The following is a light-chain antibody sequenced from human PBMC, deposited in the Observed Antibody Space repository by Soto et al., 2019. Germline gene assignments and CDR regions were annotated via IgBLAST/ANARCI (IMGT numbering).Light chain of an antibody. V-gene: IGKV3-15*01. CDR1: QSVSSN. CDR2: GAS. CDR3: QRSYST. J-gene: IGKJ5*01. Sequence: EIVMTQSPATLSVSPGERATLSCRASQSVSSNLAWYQQKPGQAPRLLIYGASTRATGIPARFSGSGSGTDFTLTIRSLQPEDFATYYCQRSYSTFGQGTRLEI.